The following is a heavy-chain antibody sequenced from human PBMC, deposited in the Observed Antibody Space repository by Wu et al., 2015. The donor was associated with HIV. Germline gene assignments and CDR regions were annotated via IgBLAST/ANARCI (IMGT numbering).Heavy chain of an antibody. CDR1: GFIFTNKY. V-gene: IGHV1-46*01. D-gene: IGHD5-12*01. J-gene: IGHJ6*02. Sequence: QVQLVQSGAEVKKPGASVKVSCKASGFIFTNKYMHWVRQAPGQGLEWMGVMNPSANKISYAQSFQGRVTMTSDTSTTAVYMELDSLRSEDTAVYYCARNTDSVATSLYSLGVWGQGTVVTVSS. CDR3: ARNTDSVATSLYSLGV. CDR2: MNPSANKI.